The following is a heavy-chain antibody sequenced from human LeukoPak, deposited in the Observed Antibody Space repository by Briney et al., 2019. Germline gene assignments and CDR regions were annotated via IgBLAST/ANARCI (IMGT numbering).Heavy chain of an antibody. CDR3: ASLGTLVP. CDR1: GFTFSSYW. J-gene: IGHJ5*02. CDR2: IASDGSST. Sequence: PGGSPRLSCAASGFTFSSYWMNWVRQAPGKGLVWVSRIASDGSSTTYADSVKGRFTISRDNAKNTLYLQMNSLRDEDTAVYYCASLGTLVPWGQGTLVTVSS. V-gene: IGHV3-74*01. D-gene: IGHD3-9*01.